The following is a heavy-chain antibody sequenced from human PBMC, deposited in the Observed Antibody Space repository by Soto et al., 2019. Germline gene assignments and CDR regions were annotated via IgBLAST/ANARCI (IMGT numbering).Heavy chain of an antibody. CDR1: GFTFSSYG. V-gene: IGHV3-30*18. CDR2: ISYDGSNK. Sequence: GGSLRLSCAASGFTFSSYGMHWVRQAPGKGLEWVAVISYDGSNKYYADSVKGRFTISRDNSRNTLYLQMNSLRAEGTAVYYCAKEANYYDSSGYPNWFDPWGQGTLVTVSS. D-gene: IGHD3-22*01. CDR3: AKEANYYDSSGYPNWFDP. J-gene: IGHJ5*02.